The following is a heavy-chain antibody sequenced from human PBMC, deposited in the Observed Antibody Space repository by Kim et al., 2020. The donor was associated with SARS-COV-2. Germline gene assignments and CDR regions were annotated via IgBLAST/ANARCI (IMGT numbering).Heavy chain of an antibody. V-gene: IGHV4-4*09. Sequence: YNPPLMGRAHISGATSKNQFSLKLSSVTAADTAVYYCASYGRNHYYGMDVWGQGTTVTVSS. CDR3: ASYGRNHYYGMDV. J-gene: IGHJ6*02. D-gene: IGHD1-1*01.